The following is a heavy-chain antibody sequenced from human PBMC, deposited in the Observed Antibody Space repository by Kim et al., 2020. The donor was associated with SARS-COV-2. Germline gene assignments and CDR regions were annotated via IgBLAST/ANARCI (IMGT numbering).Heavy chain of an antibody. V-gene: IGHV1-58*01. J-gene: IGHJ6*02. CDR2: IVVGTGDT. CDR3: APGLLWFGESPGDEGYYAMDV. CDR1: GFTFSSSA. D-gene: IGHD3-10*01. Sequence: SVKVSCKASGFTFSSSAVQWVRQARGQRLEWIGWIVVGTGDTKYAQKLQERVTITRDMSTNTAYMELSSLRSEDTAVYYCAPGLLWFGESPGDEGYYAMDVWGQGTTVTVSS.